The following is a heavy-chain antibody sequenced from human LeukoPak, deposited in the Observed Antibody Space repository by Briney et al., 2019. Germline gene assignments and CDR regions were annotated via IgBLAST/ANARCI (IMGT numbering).Heavy chain of an antibody. D-gene: IGHD4-17*01. J-gene: IGHJ3*02. CDR1: GGSISSSSYY. V-gene: IGHV4-39*07. CDR3: ATYDYGDFHAFDI. Sequence: PSETLSLTCTVSGGSISSSSYYWGWIRQPPGKGLEWIGSIYYSGSTYYNPSLKSRATISVDTSKNQFSLKLSSVTAADTAVYYCATYDYGDFHAFDIWGQGTMVTVSS. CDR2: IYYSGST.